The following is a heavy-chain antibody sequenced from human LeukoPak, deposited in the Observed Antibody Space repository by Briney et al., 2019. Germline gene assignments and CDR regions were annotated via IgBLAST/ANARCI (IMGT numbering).Heavy chain of an antibody. CDR3: ARDAGVEQWLSPLDY. CDR2: IKQDGSEK. J-gene: IGHJ4*02. Sequence: PGGSLRLSCAASGFTFSSYWMSWVRQAPGKGLEWVANIKQDGSEKYYADSVKGRFTISRDNAKNSLYLQMNSLRAEDTAVYYCARDAGVEQWLSPLDYWGQGTLVTVSS. CDR1: GFTFSSYW. V-gene: IGHV3-7*03. D-gene: IGHD6-19*01.